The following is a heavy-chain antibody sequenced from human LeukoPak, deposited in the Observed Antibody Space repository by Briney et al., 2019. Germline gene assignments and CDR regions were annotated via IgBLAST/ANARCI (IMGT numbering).Heavy chain of an antibody. J-gene: IGHJ5*02. CDR2: IDSDGTTT. CDR3: ATFSYAGNAGGSAGS. CDR1: GFTFSNYW. D-gene: IGHD4-23*01. Sequence: GGSLRLSCAASGFTFSNYWIHWVRQVPGKGLVWVSRIDSDGTTTRYADSVKGRFSISRDNSKNTVNLQMNSLRAEDTAVYYCATFSYAGNAGGSAGSWGQGTLVTVSS. V-gene: IGHV3-74*01.